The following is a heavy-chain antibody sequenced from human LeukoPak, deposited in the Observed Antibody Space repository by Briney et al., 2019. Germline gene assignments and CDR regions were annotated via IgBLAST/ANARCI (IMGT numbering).Heavy chain of an antibody. CDR3: ARDRPYSSSWNWFDP. CDR2: ISAYNGNT. CDR1: GYTFTSYG. V-gene: IGHV1-18*01. D-gene: IGHD6-13*01. J-gene: IGHJ5*02. Sequence: GASAKLSCKASGYTFTSYGISWVRQAPGQGLEWMGWISAYNGNTNYAQKLQGRVTMTTDTSTSTAYMEPRSLRSDDTAVYYCARDRPYSSSWNWFDPWGQGTLVTVSS.